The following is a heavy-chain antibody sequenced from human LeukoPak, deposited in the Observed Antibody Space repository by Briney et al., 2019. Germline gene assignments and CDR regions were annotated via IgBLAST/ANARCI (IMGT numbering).Heavy chain of an antibody. CDR1: GGSISSYY. CDR2: IYTSGST. D-gene: IGHD3-10*01. CDR3: ARDGYGSGSGDY. V-gene: IGHV4-4*07. Sequence: PSETLSLTRTVSGGSISSYYWSWIRQPAGQGLEWIGRIYTSGSTNYNPSLKSRVTMSVHTSKHQFSLKLSSVTAADTAVYYCARDGYGSGSGDYWGQGTLVTVSS. J-gene: IGHJ4*02.